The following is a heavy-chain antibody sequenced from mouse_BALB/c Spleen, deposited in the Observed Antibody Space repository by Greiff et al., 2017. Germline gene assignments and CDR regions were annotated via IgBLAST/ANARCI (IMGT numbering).Heavy chain of an antibody. Sequence: VNVVESGPGLVQPSQSLSITCTVSGFSLTSYGVHWVRQSPGKGLEWLGVIWSGGSTDYNAAFISRMSISKDNSKSQVFFKMNSLQANDTAIYYCARSDYDEDYFDYWGQGTTLTVSS. CDR1: GFSLTSYG. CDR3: ARSDYDEDYFDY. D-gene: IGHD2-4*01. CDR2: IWSGGST. J-gene: IGHJ2*01. V-gene: IGHV2-2*02.